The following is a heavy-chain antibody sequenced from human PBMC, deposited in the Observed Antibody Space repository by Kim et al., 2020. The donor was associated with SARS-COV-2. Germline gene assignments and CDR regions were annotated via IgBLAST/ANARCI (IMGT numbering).Heavy chain of an antibody. CDR3: ARASFCITTTSPLPYPFD. J-gene: IGHJ4*01. Sequence: GGSLRLSCAASGITLSRYDLHWVRQATGKGLEWVSSVGPIGDTSYIASVKGRFTISRDTAKNSLYLHMNTLRAGDTAVYYCARASFCITTTSPLPYPFD. D-gene: IGHD3-10*01. CDR2: VGPIGDT. CDR1: GITLSRYD. V-gene: IGHV3-13*01.